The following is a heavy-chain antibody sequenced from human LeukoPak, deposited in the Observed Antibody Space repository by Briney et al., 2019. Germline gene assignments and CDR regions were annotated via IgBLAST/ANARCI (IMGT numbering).Heavy chain of an antibody. CDR3: ARQWFGILTGYPDAFDI. Sequence: GESLKISCKGSGYSFTSYWIGWVRQMPGKGLEWMGIIYPGDSDTRYSPSFQGRVTVSADKSISTAYLQWSSLKASDTAMYYCARQWFGILTGYPDAFDIWGQGTMVTVSS. V-gene: IGHV5-51*01. CDR2: IYPGDSDT. D-gene: IGHD3-9*01. CDR1: GYSFTSYW. J-gene: IGHJ3*02.